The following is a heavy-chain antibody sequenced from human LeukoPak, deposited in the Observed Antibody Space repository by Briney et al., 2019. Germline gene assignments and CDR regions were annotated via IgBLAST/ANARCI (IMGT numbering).Heavy chain of an antibody. D-gene: IGHD6-19*01. J-gene: IGHJ3*02. Sequence: ASVKVSCKASGYTFTSYDINWVRQATGQGLEWMGWMNPNSGNTGYAQKFQGRVTMTRNTSISTAYMELSSLRSEDTAVYYCARSRSGWYLRGSDALDIWGQGTMVTVSS. CDR3: ARSRSGWYLRGSDALDI. CDR2: MNPNSGNT. CDR1: GYTFTSYD. V-gene: IGHV1-8*01.